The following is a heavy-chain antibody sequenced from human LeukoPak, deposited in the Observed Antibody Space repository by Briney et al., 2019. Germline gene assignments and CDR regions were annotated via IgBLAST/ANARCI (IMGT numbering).Heavy chain of an antibody. V-gene: IGHV4-34*01. D-gene: IGHD3-22*01. CDR1: GGSFSGYY. Sequence: SETLSLTCAVYGGSFSGYYWSWIRQPPGKGLEWIGEINHSGSTNYNPSLKSRVTISVDTSKNQFSLKLSSVTAADTAVYYCARGFNYYDSSGQEEAFDCWGQGTLVTVSS. J-gene: IGHJ4*02. CDR3: ARGFNYYDSSGQEEAFDC. CDR2: INHSGST.